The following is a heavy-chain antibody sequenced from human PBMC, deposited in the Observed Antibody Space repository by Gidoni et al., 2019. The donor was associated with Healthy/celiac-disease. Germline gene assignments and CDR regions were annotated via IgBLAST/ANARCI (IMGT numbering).Heavy chain of an antibody. J-gene: IGHJ6*02. V-gene: IGHV1-69*01. CDR1: EGTFSSYA. D-gene: IGHD6-19*01. CDR3: ARGRYSSGWYSDYYYGMDV. Sequence: QVQLVQSGAEVKKPGSSVKVSCKASEGTFSSYAISGVRQAPGQGLEWMGGIIPIFGTANYAQKFQGRVTITADESTSTAYMELSSLRSEDTAVYYCARGRYSSGWYSDYYYGMDVWGQGTTVTVSS. CDR2: IIPIFGTA.